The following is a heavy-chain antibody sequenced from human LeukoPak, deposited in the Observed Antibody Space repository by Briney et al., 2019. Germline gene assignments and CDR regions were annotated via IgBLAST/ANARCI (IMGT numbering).Heavy chain of an antibody. V-gene: IGHV3-21*01. CDR2: ISRGSSDI. J-gene: IGHJ4*02. D-gene: IGHD4-17*01. CDR3: AGENDYAFDY. CDR1: GSTFSSYS. Sequence: PGGSLRLSCAASGSTFSSYSMNWVRQAPGRGLEWVSFISRGSSDINYADSVKGRFTISRDNAKKSLYLQMNSLRAEDTAVYYCAGENDYAFDYWGQGTLVTVSS.